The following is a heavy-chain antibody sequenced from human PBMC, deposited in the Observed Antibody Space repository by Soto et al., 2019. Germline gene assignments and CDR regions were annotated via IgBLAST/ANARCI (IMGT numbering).Heavy chain of an antibody. V-gene: IGHV3-23*01. CDR3: AKDRPGYCTNGVCFVFDY. Sequence: PGGSLRLSCAASGFTFSSYAMSWVRQAPGKGLEWVSAISGSGGSTYYADSVKGRFTISRDNSKNTLYLQMNSLRAEDTAVYYCAKDRPGYCTNGVCFVFDYWGQGTLVTVSS. J-gene: IGHJ4*02. CDR2: ISGSGGST. CDR1: GFTFSSYA. D-gene: IGHD2-8*01.